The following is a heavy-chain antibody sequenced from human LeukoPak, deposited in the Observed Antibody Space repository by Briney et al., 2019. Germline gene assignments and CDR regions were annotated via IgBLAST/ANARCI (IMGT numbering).Heavy chain of an antibody. CDR2: IYNSET. CDR1: GGSISSSSYR. CDR3: ARHRYFGGNFADS. Sequence: SETLSLTCTVSGGSISSSSYRWGWIRQPPGMGLEWIGSIYNSETSYNPSLKSRVTISVDTSKNWISLKLSSVTAADTAVYYCARHRYFGGNFADSWGQGILVTVSS. V-gene: IGHV4-39*01. J-gene: IGHJ4*02. D-gene: IGHD4-23*01.